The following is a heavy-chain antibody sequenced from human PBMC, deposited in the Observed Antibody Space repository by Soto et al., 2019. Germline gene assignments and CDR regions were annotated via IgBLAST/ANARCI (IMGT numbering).Heavy chain of an antibody. CDR1: GFTFSTYP. CDR3: AKSRIDSGRGYFDL. V-gene: IGHV3-23*01. D-gene: IGHD6-25*01. CDR2: IGTTGGDT. J-gene: IGHJ2*01. Sequence: EVQLLESGGGLVQPGGSLRLSCAASGFTFSTYPMSWVRQTPGKGLEWVSTIGTTGGDTYYPDSLKGRSTISRYDSKNTLYLQMNSLRAEDSAVYYCAKSRIDSGRGYFDLWGRGTLVTVSS.